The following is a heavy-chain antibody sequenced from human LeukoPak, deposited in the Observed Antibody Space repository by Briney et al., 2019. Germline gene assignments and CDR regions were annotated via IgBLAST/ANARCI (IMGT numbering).Heavy chain of an antibody. J-gene: IGHJ4*02. CDR3: AGTVYGAGSYSIDY. D-gene: IGHD3-10*01. V-gene: IGHV3-48*02. Sequence: QPGGSLRLSCAASGFTFSSYNMNWVRQAPGKGLEWVSYISSTSTTIHYADSVKGRFTISRDNGKNSLYLQRNSLRDEDTAVYYCAGTVYGAGSYSIDYWGQGTPVTVAS. CDR1: GFTFSSYN. CDR2: ISSTSTTI.